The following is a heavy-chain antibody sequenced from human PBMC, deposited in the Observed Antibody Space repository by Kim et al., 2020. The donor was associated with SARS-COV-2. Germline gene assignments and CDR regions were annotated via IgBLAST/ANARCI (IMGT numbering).Heavy chain of an antibody. J-gene: IGHJ6*02. D-gene: IGHD3-16*01. Sequence: GESLKISCKGSGYSFTSYWIGWVRQMPGKGLEWMGIIYPGDSDTRYSPSFQGQVTISADKSISTAYLQWSSLKASDTAMYYCATRTGGGISDYYYYGMDVWGQETTVTVA. V-gene: IGHV5-51*01. CDR1: GYSFTSYW. CDR2: IYPGDSDT. CDR3: ATRTGGGISDYYYYGMDV.